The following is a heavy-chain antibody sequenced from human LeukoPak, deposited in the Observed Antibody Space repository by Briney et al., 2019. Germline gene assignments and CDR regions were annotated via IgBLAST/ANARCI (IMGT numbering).Heavy chain of an antibody. V-gene: IGHV4-30-4*01. CDR3: ARDGYYYDSSGYPAVDP. Sequence: SETLSLTCTVSGGSISSGDYYWSWIRQPPGKGLEWIGYIYYSGSTYYNPSLKSRVTISVDTSKNQFSLKLSSVTAADAAVYYCARDGYYYDSSGYPAVDPWGQGALVTVSS. D-gene: IGHD3-22*01. CDR1: GGSISSGDYY. J-gene: IGHJ5*02. CDR2: IYYSGST.